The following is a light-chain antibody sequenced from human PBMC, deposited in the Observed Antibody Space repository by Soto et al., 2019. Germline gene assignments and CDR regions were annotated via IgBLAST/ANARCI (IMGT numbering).Light chain of an antibody. V-gene: IGLV2-14*03. CDR1: RSDVGGYNF. Sequence: QSVLTQPAPLSGSPGQSNTISCTGTRSDVGGYNFVSWYQQHPGKAPKLMIYDVNNRPSGVSNRFSGSKSGNTASLTISWLQAEDEADYYCSSYTSSSTYVFGTGTKVTVL. CDR2: DVN. CDR3: SSYTSSSTYV. J-gene: IGLJ1*01.